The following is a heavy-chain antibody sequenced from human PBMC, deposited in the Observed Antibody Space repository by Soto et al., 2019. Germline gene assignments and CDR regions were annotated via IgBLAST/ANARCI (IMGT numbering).Heavy chain of an antibody. CDR2: VHYSGSP. Sequence: QVQLQESGPGLVKPSETLSLTCSVSGASISSSYWTWIRQLPGKGLEWIGYVHYSGSPNYNPSLKSRVTISVDTSKSQFALKLSSVTTAETAVYYCARRGGSGWFFDYWGQGILVIVSS. D-gene: IGHD6-19*01. CDR1: GASISSSY. J-gene: IGHJ4*02. CDR3: ARRGGSGWFFDY. V-gene: IGHV4-59*08.